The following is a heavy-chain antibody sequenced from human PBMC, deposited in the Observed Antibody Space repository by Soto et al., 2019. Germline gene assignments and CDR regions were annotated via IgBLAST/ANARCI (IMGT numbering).Heavy chain of an antibody. CDR2: IIPICGTT. J-gene: IGHJ4*02. CDR1: GGTFSSYA. D-gene: IGHD3-22*01. Sequence: SAQVSCKASGGTFSSYAISWVRQAPGQGLEWMGGIIPICGTTNYAQKFQGRVTMTRDTSTSTVYMELSSLRSEDTAVYYCSMGADSSGYYYDFDYWGQGTLVTVSS. V-gene: IGHV1-69*05. CDR3: SMGADSSGYYYDFDY.